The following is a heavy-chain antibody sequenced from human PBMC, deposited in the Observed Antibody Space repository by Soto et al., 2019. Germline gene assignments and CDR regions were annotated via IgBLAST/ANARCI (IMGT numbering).Heavy chain of an antibody. CDR2: IYWDDDK. J-gene: IGHJ4*02. CDR3: AHRGYMYGNWDHGYFDY. Sequence: QITLKESGPTRVKPTQTLALTCTFSGFSLTTSGVGVGWIRKTPGKALEWLAVIYWDDDKRYNPSLKNRLTTTNDTSQNQVVPILADRDPVDTATYFCAHRGYMYGNWDHGYFDYWGQGTLFTVSS. D-gene: IGHD5-18*01. CDR1: GFSLTTSGVG. V-gene: IGHV2-5*02.